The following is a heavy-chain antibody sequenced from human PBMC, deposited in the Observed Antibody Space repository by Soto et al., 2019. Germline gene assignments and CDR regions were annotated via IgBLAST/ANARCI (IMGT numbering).Heavy chain of an antibody. CDR1: GGSFTSYC. CDR3: ARGDVWSGYHNFFGP. Sequence: QVQLVQSGAEVKKPGSSVKVSCKASGGSFTSYCFTWLRQAPGQGLEWMGGIIPISATEKIAQKFQGRSTLTAAEATSTAYMELNSLSSDDTAVYYCARGDVWSGYHNFFGPWGQGTLVTVSS. D-gene: IGHD3-3*01. V-gene: IGHV1-69*01. J-gene: IGHJ5*02. CDR2: IIPISATE.